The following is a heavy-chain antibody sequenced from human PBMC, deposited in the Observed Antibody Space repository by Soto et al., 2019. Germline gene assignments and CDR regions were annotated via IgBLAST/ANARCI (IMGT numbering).Heavy chain of an antibody. J-gene: IGHJ6*02. Sequence: SETLSLTCTVSGGSISSGGYYWSWIRQHPGKGLEWIGYIYYSGSTYYNPSLKSRVTISVDTPKNQFSLKLSSVTAADTAVYYCARDRGSYSSSLVGMDVWGQGTTVTVSS. CDR2: IYYSGST. CDR1: GGSISSGGYY. CDR3: ARDRGSYSSSLVGMDV. D-gene: IGHD6-6*01. V-gene: IGHV4-31*03.